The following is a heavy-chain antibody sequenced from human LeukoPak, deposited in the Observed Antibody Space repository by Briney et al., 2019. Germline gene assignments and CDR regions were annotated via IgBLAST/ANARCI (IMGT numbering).Heavy chain of an antibody. J-gene: IGHJ5*02. CDR2: ISSSSSYI. V-gene: IGHV3-21*01. Sequence: PGGSLRLPCAASGFTFSSYSMNWVRQAPGKGLEWVSSISSSSSYIYYADSVKGRFTISRDNAKNSLYLQMNSLRAEDTAVYYCARDSPIYYYGSGTVLPPPKPPEFDPWGQGTLVTVSS. D-gene: IGHD3-10*01. CDR3: ARDSPIYYYGSGTVLPPPKPPEFDP. CDR1: GFTFSSYS.